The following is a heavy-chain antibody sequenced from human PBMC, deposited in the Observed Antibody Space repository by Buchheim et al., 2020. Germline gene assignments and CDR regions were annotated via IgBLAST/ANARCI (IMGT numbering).Heavy chain of an antibody. CDR2: IAYSGTT. CDR3: ARGGLPLDLGVVPAAIPFDY. J-gene: IGHJ4*02. Sequence: QVQLQESGPGLVKPSQTLSLTCTVSGGSISGGGDYWTWIRQHPGKGLEWIGYIAYSGTTYYNPSLKGRVIISVDTSKNQFSLKLSSVTAADTAVYYCARGGLPLDLGVVPAAIPFDYWGQGTL. D-gene: IGHD2-2*02. CDR1: GGSISGGGDY. V-gene: IGHV4-31*03.